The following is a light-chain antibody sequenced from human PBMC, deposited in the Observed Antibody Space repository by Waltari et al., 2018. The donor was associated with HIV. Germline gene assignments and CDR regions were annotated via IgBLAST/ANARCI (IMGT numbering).Light chain of an antibody. J-gene: IGLJ2*01. V-gene: IGLV1-44*01. CDR3: AAWDGSLNGRVV. CDR1: SSNIGRNT. Sequence: QSVLTQPPSASGTPGQRVTISCSGSSSNIGRNTVNWYQQLPGTAPKLLIYSNNPRPSGVPDRFSGSKSGTSASLAISGLQSEDEADYYCAAWDGSLNGRVVFGGGTKLTVL. CDR2: SNN.